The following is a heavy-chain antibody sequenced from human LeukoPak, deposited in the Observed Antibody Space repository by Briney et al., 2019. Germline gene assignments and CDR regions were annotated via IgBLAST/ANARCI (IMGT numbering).Heavy chain of an antibody. CDR1: GFTFSSFV. CDR3: ARDQVPGQY. Sequence: GGTLRLSCAASGFTFSSFVMSWVRQAPGKGLEWVSAISGSGGSTFYADSVKGRFTISRDNSKNTLYLQMNILRAEDTAVYYCARDQVPGQYWGQGTLVTVSS. J-gene: IGHJ4*02. V-gene: IGHV3-23*01. CDR2: ISGSGGST.